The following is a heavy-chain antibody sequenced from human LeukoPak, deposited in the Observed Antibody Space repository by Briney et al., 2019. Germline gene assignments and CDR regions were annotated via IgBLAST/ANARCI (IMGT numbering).Heavy chain of an antibody. J-gene: IGHJ4*02. Sequence: SETLSLTCTVSGGSINGFYWSWLRQPPGKGLEWIGYISSSGTTNYNPSLKSRITISLDTSKNQFSLNLSSMTAADTAVYYCAREADGYNHFDYWGQGTLVTVSS. V-gene: IGHV4-59*01. D-gene: IGHD5-24*01. CDR1: GGSINGFY. CDR2: ISSSGTT. CDR3: AREADGYNHFDY.